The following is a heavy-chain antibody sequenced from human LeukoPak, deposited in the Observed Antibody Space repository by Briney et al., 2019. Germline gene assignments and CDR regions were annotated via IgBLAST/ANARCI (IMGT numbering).Heavy chain of an antibody. CDR3: ARSQQLAPYYYYYMDV. Sequence: GGALRLSCAASGLTFTTNSMNWVRQAPGKGLEWVSYISRSSTTIYYADSVKVRFTISRDNAKHSLYLQMNSLRAEDTAVYYCARSQQLAPYYYYYMDVWGKGTTVTISS. D-gene: IGHD6-13*01. J-gene: IGHJ6*03. CDR1: GLTFTTNS. V-gene: IGHV3-48*04. CDR2: ISRSSTTI.